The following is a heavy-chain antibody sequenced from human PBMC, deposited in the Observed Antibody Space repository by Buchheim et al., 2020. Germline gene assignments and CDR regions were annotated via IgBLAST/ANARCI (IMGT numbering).Heavy chain of an antibody. Sequence: QIPLKESGPTLVKPTQTLTLTCTFSGFSLTTSGVGVGWIRQPPGKALEWLALIYWDDDKRFSPSLKTRLTITKDSSINQVVLSMSNVDPVDTSTYYCASWAVTADAGFDFWGQGTL. D-gene: IGHD2-21*02. CDR2: IYWDDDK. V-gene: IGHV2-5*02. CDR1: GFSLTTSGVG. J-gene: IGHJ4*02. CDR3: ASWAVTADAGFDF.